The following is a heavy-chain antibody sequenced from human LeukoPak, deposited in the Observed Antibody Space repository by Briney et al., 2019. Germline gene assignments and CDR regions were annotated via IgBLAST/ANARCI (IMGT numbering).Heavy chain of an antibody. D-gene: IGHD3-10*01. CDR3: ASASPRYREIWFGESPPNYYYYMDV. V-gene: IGHV1-69*05. CDR1: GGTLSSYA. Sequence: GASVKVSCKASGGTLSSYAISWVRQAPGQGLEWMGGIIPIFGTANYAQKFQGRVTITTDESTSTAYMELSSLRSEDTAVYYCASASPRYREIWFGESPPNYYYYMDVWGKGTTVTVSS. CDR2: IIPIFGTA. J-gene: IGHJ6*03.